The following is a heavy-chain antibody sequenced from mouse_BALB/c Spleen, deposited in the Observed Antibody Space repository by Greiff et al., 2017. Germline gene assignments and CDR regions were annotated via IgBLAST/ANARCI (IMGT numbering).Heavy chain of an antibody. J-gene: IGHJ1*01. CDR2: IWGDGST. D-gene: IGHD2-3*01. CDR3: ARDGGYDYWYFDV. CDR1: GFSLTGYG. Sequence: VHLVESGPGLVAPSQSLSITCTVSGFSLTGYGVNWVRQPPGKGLEWLGMIWGDGSTDYNSALKSRLSISKDNSKSQVFLKMNSLQTDDTARYYCARDGGYDYWYFDVWGAGTTVTVSS. V-gene: IGHV2-6-7*01.